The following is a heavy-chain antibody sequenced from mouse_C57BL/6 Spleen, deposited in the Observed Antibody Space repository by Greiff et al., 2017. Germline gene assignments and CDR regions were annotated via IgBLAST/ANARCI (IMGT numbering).Heavy chain of an antibody. Sequence: QVQLQQPGTELVKPGASVKLSCKASGYTFTSYWMHWVKQRPGQGLEWIGNINPSNGGTNYNEKFKSKATLTVDKSSSTSYMQLSSLTSEDSAVYYCARWGAPLYWYFDVWGTGTTVTVSS. CDR3: ARWGAPLYWYFDV. CDR2: INPSNGGT. J-gene: IGHJ1*03. V-gene: IGHV1-53*01. CDR1: GYTFTSYW.